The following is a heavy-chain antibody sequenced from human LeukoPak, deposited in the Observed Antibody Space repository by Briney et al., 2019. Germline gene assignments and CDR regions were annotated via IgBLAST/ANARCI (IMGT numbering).Heavy chain of an antibody. CDR2: IYTSGGT. V-gene: IGHV4-4*09. CDR1: GDSISSYY. CDR3: ARLTRLSTSPDRYYLDY. J-gene: IGHJ4*02. D-gene: IGHD6-6*01. Sequence: SETLSLTCTVSGDSISSYYWSWVRQPPGKGLEWVGYIYTSGGTNYNPSLKGRGTISIDTSKNQFSLKLSSVTAADSAVYYCARLTRLSTSPDRYYLDYWGQGTLVTVSS.